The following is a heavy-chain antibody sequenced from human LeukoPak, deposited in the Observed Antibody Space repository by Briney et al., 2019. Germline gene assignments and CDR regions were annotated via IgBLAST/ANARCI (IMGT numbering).Heavy chain of an antibody. J-gene: IGHJ4*02. CDR2: IFSNDEK. CDR1: GFSLSNARMG. CDR3: ARIQGYSYDNIDY. V-gene: IGHV2-26*01. D-gene: IGHD5-18*01. Sequence: SGPTLVKPTETLTLTYTVSGFSLSNARMGVSWIRQPPGKALEWLAHIFSNDEKSYSTSLKSRLTISKDTSKSQVVLTMTNMDPVDTATYYCARIQGYSYDNIDYWGQGTLVTVSS.